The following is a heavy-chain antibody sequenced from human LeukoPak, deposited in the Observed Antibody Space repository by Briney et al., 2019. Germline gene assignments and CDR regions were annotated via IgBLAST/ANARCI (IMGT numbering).Heavy chain of an antibody. D-gene: IGHD3-10*01. J-gene: IGHJ3*02. CDR2: IYSGGST. Sequence: RPGGSLRLSCAASGFTVSSNYMSWVRQAPGKGLEWVSVIYSGGSTYYADSVKGRFTISRDNSKNTLYLQMNSLRAEDTAVYYCARASTMVRGVIGAFDIWGQGTMVTVSS. CDR3: ARASTMVRGVIGAFDI. V-gene: IGHV3-66*02. CDR1: GFTVSSNY.